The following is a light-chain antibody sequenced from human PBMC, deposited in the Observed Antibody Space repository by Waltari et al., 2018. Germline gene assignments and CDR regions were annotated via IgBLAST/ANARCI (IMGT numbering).Light chain of an antibody. CDR3: EQRSNWPGT. J-gene: IGKJ1*01. CDR1: QRVSSD. CDR2: SAS. V-gene: IGKV3-11*01. Sequence: KDSQRVSSDMAWYGQKPGQALGRLFSSASYRDTGPPARFSGSGAGTDFTLTISCVGPEDFAVYYCEQRSNWPGTFGQGTKVAI.